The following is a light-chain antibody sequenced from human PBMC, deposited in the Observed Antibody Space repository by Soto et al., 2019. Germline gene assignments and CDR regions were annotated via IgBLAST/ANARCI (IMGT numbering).Light chain of an antibody. CDR2: SAS. Sequence: EIVLTQSPGTLSLSPGERATLSCRASQSVRGSHLGWYQQKPGQAPRLLIYSASSRATGVPDRFSGSGSGTDFTLTISRLEPEDFALYHCHHFDSAGTFGQGTTLEI. V-gene: IGKV3-20*01. CDR1: QSVRGSH. CDR3: HHFDSAGT. J-gene: IGKJ2*01.